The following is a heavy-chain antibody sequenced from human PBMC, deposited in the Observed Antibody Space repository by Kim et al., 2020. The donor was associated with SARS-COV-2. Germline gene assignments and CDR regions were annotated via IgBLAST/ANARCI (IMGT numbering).Heavy chain of an antibody. CDR2: IYPGDSDT. CDR1: GYSFTSYW. CDR3: ARLGYLREFWSGYSAGYFDY. J-gene: IGHJ4*02. Sequence: GESLKISCKGSGYSFTSYWIGWVRQMPGKGLEWMGIIYPGDSDTRYSPSFQGQVTISADKSISTAYLQWSSLKASDTAMYYCARLGYLREFWSGYSAGYFDYWGQGTLVTVSS. D-gene: IGHD3-3*01. V-gene: IGHV5-51*01.